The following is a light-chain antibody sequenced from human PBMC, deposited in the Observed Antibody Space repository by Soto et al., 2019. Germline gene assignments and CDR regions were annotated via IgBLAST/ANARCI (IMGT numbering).Light chain of an antibody. J-gene: IGKJ5*01. CDR1: QSVRSN. V-gene: IGKV3-15*01. CDR3: QQYNNWHPIT. Sequence: ILLTQSPGTLSLSPGERATLSCRASQSVRSNLAWYQQKPGQAPRLLIYGASTRATGIPARFSGSGSGTEFTLTVSSLQYEDFAVHYCQQYNNWHPITFGQGTRLEIK. CDR2: GAS.